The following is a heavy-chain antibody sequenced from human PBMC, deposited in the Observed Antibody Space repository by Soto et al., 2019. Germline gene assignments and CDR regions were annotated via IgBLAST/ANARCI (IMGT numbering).Heavy chain of an antibody. D-gene: IGHD5-18*01. V-gene: IGHV4-59*01. CDR3: ARDRRRGYSYGYYYYYGMDV. Sequence: SETLSLTCTVSGGSISSYYWSWIRQPPGKGLEWIGYIYYSGSTNYNPSLKSRVTISVDTSKNQFSLKLSSVTAADTAVYYCARDRRRGYSYGYYYYYGMDVWGQGTTVTSP. CDR1: GGSISSYY. CDR2: IYYSGST. J-gene: IGHJ6*02.